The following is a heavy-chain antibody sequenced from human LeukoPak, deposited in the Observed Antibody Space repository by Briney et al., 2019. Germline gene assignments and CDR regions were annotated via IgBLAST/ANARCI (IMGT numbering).Heavy chain of an antibody. D-gene: IGHD2-15*01. CDR3: ARHRLEVDFFDY. J-gene: IGHJ4*02. V-gene: IGHV5-51*01. Sequence: GESLKISCQGSGDTFATYWIAWVRQMPGKGLELMGSIFPFDSDTRYSPSFQGQVTFSADKSINTGFLQWSSLRASDTAMYYCARHRLEVDFFDYWGQGTVVIVSP. CDR1: GDTFATYW. CDR2: IFPFDSDT.